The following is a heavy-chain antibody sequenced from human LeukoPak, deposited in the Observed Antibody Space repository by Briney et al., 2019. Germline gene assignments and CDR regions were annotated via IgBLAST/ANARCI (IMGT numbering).Heavy chain of an antibody. Sequence: GGSLRLSCAASEFTFSNVWMTWVRQAPGKGLEWVGRIKSKTDGGTTDYAAPVKGRFTISRDDSKNTVYLQMNSLKIEDTAVYYCTTGLVLLWFGAFDHWGQGTLVTVSS. J-gene: IGHJ4*02. CDR2: IKSKTDGGTT. CDR3: TTGLVLLWFGAFDH. CDR1: EFTFSNVW. V-gene: IGHV3-15*01. D-gene: IGHD3-10*01.